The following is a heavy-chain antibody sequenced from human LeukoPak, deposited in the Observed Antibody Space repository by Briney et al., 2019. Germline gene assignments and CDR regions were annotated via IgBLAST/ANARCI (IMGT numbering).Heavy chain of an antibody. CDR2: ISGSGYST. D-gene: IGHD2-15*01. CDR1: GFTFSNYA. J-gene: IGHJ3*02. Sequence: GGSLRLSCAAPGFTFSNYAMSWVRQAPGKGLEWVSAISGSGYSTYYADSVKGRFTISRDNSKNTLYLQMNSLRAEDTAVYYCAKAPPPYCSGGSCFDAFDIWGQGTMVTVSS. CDR3: AKAPPPYCSGGSCFDAFDI. V-gene: IGHV3-23*01.